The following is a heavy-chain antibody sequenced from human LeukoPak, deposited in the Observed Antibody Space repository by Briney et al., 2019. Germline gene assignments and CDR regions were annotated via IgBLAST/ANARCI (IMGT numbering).Heavy chain of an antibody. D-gene: IGHD1-7*01. CDR1: GFTFSSYG. CDR3: ARDPTNLSPPGITGTTDY. V-gene: IGHV3-30*03. J-gene: IGHJ4*02. Sequence: PGGSLRLSCAASGFTFSSYGMHWVRQAPGKGLEWVAVVSFDGSKKYYADSVQGRFTISRDNSKNTLYLQMNSLRVDDTAVYYCARDPTNLSPPGITGTTDYWGQGTLVTVSS. CDR2: VSFDGSKK.